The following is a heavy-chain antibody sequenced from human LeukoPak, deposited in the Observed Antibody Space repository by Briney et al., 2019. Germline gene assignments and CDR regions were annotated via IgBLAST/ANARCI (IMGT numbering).Heavy chain of an antibody. D-gene: IGHD6-13*01. V-gene: IGHV4-39*07. CDR2: IYHSGST. CDR3: ARDLGIAAAGYYYYYYMDV. CDR1: GGSISSSSYY. J-gene: IGHJ6*03. Sequence: PSETLSLTCTVSGGSISSSSYYWGWIRQPPGKGLEWIGSIYHSGSTYYNPSLKSRVTISVDTSKNQFSLKLSSVTAADTAVYYCARDLGIAAAGYYYYYYMDVWGKGTTVTISS.